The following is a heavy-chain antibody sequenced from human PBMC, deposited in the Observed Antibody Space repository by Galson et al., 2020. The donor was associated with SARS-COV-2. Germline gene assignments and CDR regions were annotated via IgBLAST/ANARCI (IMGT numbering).Heavy chain of an antibody. CDR1: DGSFSGFY. Sequence: SETLSLTCTIYDGSFSGFYWNWIRQSPGRGLEWIGEINQSGTTNYNASLRSRVSISVDTSKNQFSLRMTSLTAADTGVFYCARGRRRKMMRGAFQNMGMDVWGQGTTVTVSS. D-gene: IGHD1-26*01. J-gene: IGHJ6*02. CDR3: ARGRRRKMMRGAFQNMGMDV. V-gene: IGHV4-34*01. CDR2: INQSGTT.